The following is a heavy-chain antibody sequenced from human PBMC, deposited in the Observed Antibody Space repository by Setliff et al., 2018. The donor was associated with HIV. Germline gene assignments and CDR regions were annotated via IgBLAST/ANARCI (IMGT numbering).Heavy chain of an antibody. CDR3: ARSPHYGDYDDYYYYYMDV. V-gene: IGHV1-2*04. J-gene: IGHJ6*03. D-gene: IGHD4-17*01. Sequence: ASVKVSCKASGYTFTGYYMHWVRQAPGQGLEWMGWINPNSGGTNYAQKFQGWVTMTRDTSISTAYMELSGLRSDDTAVYYCARSPHYGDYDDYYYYYMDVWGKGTTVTVSS. CDR1: GYTFTGYY. CDR2: INPNSGGT.